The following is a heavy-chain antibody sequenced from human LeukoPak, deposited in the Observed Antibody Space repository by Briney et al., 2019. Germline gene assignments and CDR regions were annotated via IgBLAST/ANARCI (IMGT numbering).Heavy chain of an antibody. CDR3: ARDGIVVVPASRDAFDI. CDR2: IIPIFGTA. Sequence: SVKVSCKASGGTFSSYAISWVRQAPGQGLEWMGGIIPIFGTANYAQKFQGRVTITTDESTSTAYMELSSLRSEDTAVYYCARDGIVVVPASRDAFDIWGQGTMVTVSS. D-gene: IGHD2-2*01. V-gene: IGHV1-69*05. J-gene: IGHJ3*02. CDR1: GGTFSSYA.